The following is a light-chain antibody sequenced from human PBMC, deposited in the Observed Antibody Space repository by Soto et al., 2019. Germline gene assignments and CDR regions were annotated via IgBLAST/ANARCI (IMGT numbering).Light chain of an antibody. Sequence: QSALTQPASVSGSPGQSITISCTGTSSDVGSYNLVSWYQQHPGKAPKLMIYEGSKRPSGVSNRSSGSKSGNTASLTISGLQAEGEADYYCCSYAGSSTAYVFGTGTKVTVL. CDR3: CSYAGSSTAYV. CDR1: SSDVGSYNL. J-gene: IGLJ1*01. CDR2: EGS. V-gene: IGLV2-23*01.